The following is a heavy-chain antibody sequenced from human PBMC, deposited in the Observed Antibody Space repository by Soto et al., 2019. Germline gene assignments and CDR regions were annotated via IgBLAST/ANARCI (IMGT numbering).Heavy chain of an antibody. D-gene: IGHD6-6*01. CDR2: INPSGGST. CDR3: ATGSSSSLFSDY. J-gene: IGHJ4*02. V-gene: IGHV1-46*03. Sequence: ASVKDSCKASGYTFTSYYMLWVRQAPGQGLEWMGIINPSGGSTSYAQKFQGRVTMTRDTSTSTVYMELSSLRSEDTAVYYCATGSSSSLFSDYWGQGTLVTVSS. CDR1: GYTFTSYY.